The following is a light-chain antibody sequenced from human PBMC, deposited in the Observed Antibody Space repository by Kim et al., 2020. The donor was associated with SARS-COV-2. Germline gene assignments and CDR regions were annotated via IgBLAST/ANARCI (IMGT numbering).Light chain of an antibody. CDR2: GAS. J-gene: IGKJ1*01. CDR1: QSVSSSS. CDR3: QQYGSSPWT. V-gene: IGKV3-20*01. Sequence: APGERATLSCRASQSVSSSSLAWYRQRPGQSPSLLIYGASRRATGIPDRFSGSGSGTDFTLTITRLEPEDFAVYYCQQYGSSPWTFGQGTKVDIK.